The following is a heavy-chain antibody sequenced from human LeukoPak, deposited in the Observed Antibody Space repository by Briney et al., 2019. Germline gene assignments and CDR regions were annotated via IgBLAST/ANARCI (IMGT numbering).Heavy chain of an antibody. CDR1: GFTFSIYN. D-gene: IGHD3-22*01. Sequence: GGSLRLSCAASGFTFSIYNMNWVRQAPGKGLEWVSYISRSSNITYYADSVKGRFTISRDNSKNTLYLQMNSLRAEDTAVYYCARAPYYYDSSGTLPSWGQGTLVTVSS. CDR3: ARAPYYYDSSGTLPS. J-gene: IGHJ5*02. CDR2: ISRSSNIT. V-gene: IGHV3-48*01.